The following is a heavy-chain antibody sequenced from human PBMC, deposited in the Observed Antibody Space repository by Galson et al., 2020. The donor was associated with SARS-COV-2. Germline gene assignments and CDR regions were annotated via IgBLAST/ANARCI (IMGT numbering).Heavy chain of an antibody. CDR3: ARDSFASSGWYGMDV. CDR2: IYSGGST. V-gene: IGHV3-66*01. Sequence: GESLKISCAASGFTVSSNYMSWVRQAPGKGLEWVSVIYSGGSTYYADSVKGRFTISRDNSKNTLYLQMNSLRAEDTAVYYCARDSFASSGWYGMDVWGQGTTVTVSS. D-gene: IGHD6-19*01. J-gene: IGHJ6*02. CDR1: GFTVSSNY.